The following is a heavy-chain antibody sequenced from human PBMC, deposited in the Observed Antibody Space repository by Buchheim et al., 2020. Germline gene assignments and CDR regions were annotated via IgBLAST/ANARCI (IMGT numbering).Heavy chain of an antibody. V-gene: IGHV3-23*01. D-gene: IGHD2-2*02. CDR2: ISGSGGST. CDR1: GFTFSSYA. Sequence: VQLLESGGGLVQPGGSLRLSCAASGFTFSSYAMSWVRQAPGKGLEWVSAISGSGGSTYYADSVKGRFTISRDNSKNTLYLQMNSLRAEDTAVYYCAKGSLGYCSSTSCYTPAYYYYYMDVWGKGTT. J-gene: IGHJ6*03. CDR3: AKGSLGYCSSTSCYTPAYYYYYMDV.